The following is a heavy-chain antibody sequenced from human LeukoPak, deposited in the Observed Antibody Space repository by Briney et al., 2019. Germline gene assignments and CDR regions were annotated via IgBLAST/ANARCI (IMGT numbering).Heavy chain of an antibody. J-gene: IGHJ4*02. Sequence: GASVKVSCKASGYTFTSYGISWVRQAPGQWLEWMGGIIPIFGTANYAQKFQGRVTITTDESTSTAYMELSSLRSEDTAVYYCAAGPHCSSTSCYTRLVSDYWGQGTLVTVSS. CDR3: AAGPHCSSTSCYTRLVSDY. CDR2: IIPIFGTA. V-gene: IGHV1-69*05. D-gene: IGHD2-2*02. CDR1: GYTFTSYG.